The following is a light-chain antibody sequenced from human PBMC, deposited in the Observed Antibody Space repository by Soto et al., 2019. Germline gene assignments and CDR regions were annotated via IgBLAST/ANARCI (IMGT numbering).Light chain of an antibody. J-gene: IGKJ4*01. V-gene: IGKV1-39*01. CDR1: QNIKSF. CDR2: ATS. CDR3: QQTYVAPVT. Sequence: DIQMTQSPSSLSASVGERVTITCRASQNIKSFLNWYQQKPGKAPKLLIYATSSVQSGVPARFSDGRSGTDFSLSISSLQPEDFATYYCQQTYVAPVTFGGGTKVEI.